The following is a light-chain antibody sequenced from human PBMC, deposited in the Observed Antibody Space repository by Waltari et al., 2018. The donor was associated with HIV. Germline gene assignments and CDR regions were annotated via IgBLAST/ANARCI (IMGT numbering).Light chain of an antibody. J-gene: IGLJ3*02. V-gene: IGLV1-40*01. CDR2: GSE. CDR1: SSNIGAGYD. CDR3: QSYDSSLSDWV. Sequence: QSVLTQPPSVSGAPGQRVTISCTGSSSNIGAGYDAHWYQPLPGAAPKLLISGSEYRPSGVPDRFAGSRSGSAASLAITGLQAEDEADYYCQSYDSSLSDWVFGGGTKLTVL.